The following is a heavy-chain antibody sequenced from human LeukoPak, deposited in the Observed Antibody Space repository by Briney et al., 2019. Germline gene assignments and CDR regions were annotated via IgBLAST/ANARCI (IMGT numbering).Heavy chain of an antibody. V-gene: IGHV4-61*01. CDR2: IYYSGST. CDR3: ARGGAARLHFQN. Sequence: TSETLSLTCTVSGGSVSSGSYYWSWIRQPPGKGLEWIGYIYYSGSTNYNPSLKSRVTISVDTSKNQFSLKLSSVTAADTAVYYCARGGAARLHFQNWGQGTLVTVSS. D-gene: IGHD6-6*01. J-gene: IGHJ1*01. CDR1: GGSVSSGSYY.